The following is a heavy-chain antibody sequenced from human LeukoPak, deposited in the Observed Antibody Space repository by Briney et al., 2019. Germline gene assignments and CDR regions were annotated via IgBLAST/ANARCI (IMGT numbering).Heavy chain of an antibody. CDR3: ARVRGTYYFDY. V-gene: IGHV3-48*01. J-gene: IGHJ4*02. CDR1: GFTFSSYS. CDR2: ISTTSSTI. D-gene: IGHD1-26*01. Sequence: GESLKISCAASGFTFSSYSMNWVRQAPGRGLEWVSYISTTSSTIYYADSVKGRFTISRDNAKNSLYLQMNSLRAEDTAVYYCARVRGTYYFDYWGQGTLVTVSS.